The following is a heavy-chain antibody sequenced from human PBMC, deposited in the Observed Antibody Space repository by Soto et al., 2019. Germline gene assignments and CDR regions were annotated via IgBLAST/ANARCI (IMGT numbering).Heavy chain of an antibody. CDR2: TCYRSKWYN. CDR1: GDSVSSVSVA. J-gene: IGHJ6*03. CDR3: AREGIPNYYHMDV. V-gene: IGHV6-1*01. Sequence: KQSQTLSLTCAISGDSVSSVSVAWSWIRQSPSRGLEWLGRTCYRSKWYNDYAVSVKSRIIIKPDTSKNQFSLQLNSVTPDDTGVYYCAREGIPNYYHMDVWGKGTTVTVSS. D-gene: IGHD6-13*01.